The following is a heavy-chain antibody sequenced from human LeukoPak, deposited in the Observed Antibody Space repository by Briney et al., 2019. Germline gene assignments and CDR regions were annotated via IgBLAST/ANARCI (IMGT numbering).Heavy chain of an antibody. D-gene: IGHD5-12*01. Sequence: PGGSLRLSCVDSGFTFSTYWMIWVRQAPGKGLEWVANIKYDGSEKCYVDSVKGRFTISRDNAKNSLYLQMNSLRAEDTAVYYCARDSGLSGYDLLDYWGQGTLVTVSS. CDR2: IKYDGSEK. CDR3: ARDSGLSGYDLLDY. CDR1: GFTFSTYW. J-gene: IGHJ4*02. V-gene: IGHV3-7*01.